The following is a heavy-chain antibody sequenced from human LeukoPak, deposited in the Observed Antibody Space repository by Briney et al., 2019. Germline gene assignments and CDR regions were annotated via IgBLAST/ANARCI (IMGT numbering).Heavy chain of an antibody. CDR1: GFTFSSYA. Sequence: PGGSLRLSCAASGFTFSSYAMYWVRQAPGKGLEWVAVISYDGSNKYYADSVKGRFTISRDNSKNTLYLQMNSLRAEDTAVYYCARDRELMVRGVRYYYYGMDVWGQGTTVTVSS. V-gene: IGHV3-30-3*01. D-gene: IGHD3-10*01. J-gene: IGHJ6*02. CDR2: ISYDGSNK. CDR3: ARDRELMVRGVRYYYYGMDV.